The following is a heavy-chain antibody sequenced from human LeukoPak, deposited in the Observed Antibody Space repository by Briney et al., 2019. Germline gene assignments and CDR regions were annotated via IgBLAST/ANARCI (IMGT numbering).Heavy chain of an antibody. D-gene: IGHD2-8*01. Sequence: SETLSLTCTVSGDSISSFYWNWIRQPPGKRLEWIGNIDYSGSSNYNPSLESRVTISIDTSRKQFFLKLDSVTAADTAVYYCALAPNSNWFDFWGQGTLVTVSS. CDR1: GDSISSFY. CDR3: ALAPNSNWFDF. CDR2: IDYSGSS. J-gene: IGHJ5*01. V-gene: IGHV4-59*08.